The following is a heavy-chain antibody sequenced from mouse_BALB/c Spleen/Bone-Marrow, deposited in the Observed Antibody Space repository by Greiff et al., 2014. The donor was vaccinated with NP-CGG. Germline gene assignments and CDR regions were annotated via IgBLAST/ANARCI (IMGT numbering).Heavy chain of an antibody. CDR2: ISSDSSNI. D-gene: IGHD2-2*01. CDR1: GFTFSSFG. Sequence: VQLKESGGGLVQPGGSRKLSCAASGFTFSSFGMHWVRRAPEKGLEWVAYISSDSSNINYADTVKGRFTISRDNPKNTLFLQMTSLRSEDTAMYYCARWGYYYAMDYWGHGTSVTVSS. V-gene: IGHV5-17*02. CDR3: ARWGYYYAMDY. J-gene: IGHJ4*01.